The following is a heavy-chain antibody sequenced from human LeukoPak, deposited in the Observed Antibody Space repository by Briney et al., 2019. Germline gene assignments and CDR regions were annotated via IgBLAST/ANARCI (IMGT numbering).Heavy chain of an antibody. CDR2: IYYSGST. V-gene: IGHV4-59*01. Sequence: SETLSLTCTVSGGSISSYYWSWIRQPPGKGLEWIGYIYYSGSTNYNPSLKSRVTISVDTSKNQFSLKLSSVTAADTAVYYCARDSGGAAAGRYYGMDVWGQGTTVTVSS. J-gene: IGHJ6*02. D-gene: IGHD6-13*01. CDR1: GGSISSYY. CDR3: ARDSGGAAAGRYYGMDV.